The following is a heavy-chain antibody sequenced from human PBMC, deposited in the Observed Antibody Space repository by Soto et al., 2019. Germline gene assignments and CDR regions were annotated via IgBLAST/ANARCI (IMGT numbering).Heavy chain of an antibody. V-gene: IGHV3-48*03. J-gene: IGHJ2*01. CDR3: GRDQPGEEEFDL. CDR2: ISTSGTTI. CDR1: GFNFNSYG. Sequence: EVQLVESGGGLVQPGGSLRVSCAASGFNFNSYGMNWVRQAPGKGLEWVSYISTSGTTIYYADSVKGRFTISRDNAKNSLFLQMNSLRAEDTAVYYCGRDQPGEEEFDLWGRGTLVTVSS. D-gene: IGHD7-27*01.